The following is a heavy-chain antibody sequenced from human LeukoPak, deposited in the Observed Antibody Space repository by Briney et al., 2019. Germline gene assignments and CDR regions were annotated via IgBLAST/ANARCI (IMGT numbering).Heavy chain of an antibody. V-gene: IGHV1-2*06. CDR1: GYTFTGYY. D-gene: IGHD6-19*01. CDR2: INPNSGGT. J-gene: IGHJ5*02. Sequence: ASVKVSCKASGYTFTGYYMHWVRQAPGQGLEWMGRINPNSGGTNYAQKFQGRVTMTRDTSTSTVYMELSSLRSEDTAVYYCARRGVADWFDPWGQGTLVTVSS. CDR3: ARRGVADWFDP.